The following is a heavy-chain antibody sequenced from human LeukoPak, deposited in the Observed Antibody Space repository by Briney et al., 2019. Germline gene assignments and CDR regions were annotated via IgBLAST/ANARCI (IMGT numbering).Heavy chain of an antibody. CDR1: GGSISSYY. Sequence: PSETLSLTCSVSGGSISSYYWSWIRQPPRKGLEWIGYIYYSGTTNYNPSLKSRVTVSVDTSKNQFSLKLTSVTAADTAVYYCAGHPLGFDYYMDVWGNGTTVTVSS. CDR2: IYYSGTT. J-gene: IGHJ6*03. V-gene: IGHV4-59*08. CDR3: AGHPLGFDYYMDV.